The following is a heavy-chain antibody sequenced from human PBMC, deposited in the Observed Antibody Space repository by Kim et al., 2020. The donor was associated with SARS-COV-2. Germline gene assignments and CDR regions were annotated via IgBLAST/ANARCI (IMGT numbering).Heavy chain of an antibody. D-gene: IGHD1-26*01. Sequence: YYNPSLKSRVTISVDSSKNQFSLKLSSVTAADTAVYYCARVFGGSFVFDYWGQGTLVTVSS. V-gene: IGHV4-31*02. CDR3: ARVFGGSFVFDY. J-gene: IGHJ4*02.